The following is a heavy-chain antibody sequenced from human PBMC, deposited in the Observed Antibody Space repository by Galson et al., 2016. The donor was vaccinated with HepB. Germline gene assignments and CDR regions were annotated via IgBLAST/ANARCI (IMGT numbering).Heavy chain of an antibody. Sequence: SLRLSCAASGFTFSSYSMNWVRQAPGKGPEWLSYISSGSSVIYYADSVKGRFTISRDNAMNSLYLQMNSLRGEDTAVYYCGRAAGSGGQYYYSVDVWGQGTTVTVSS. J-gene: IGHJ6*02. CDR3: GRAAGSGGQYYYSVDV. CDR1: GFTFSSYS. D-gene: IGHD3-10*01. V-gene: IGHV3-48*04. CDR2: ISSGSSVI.